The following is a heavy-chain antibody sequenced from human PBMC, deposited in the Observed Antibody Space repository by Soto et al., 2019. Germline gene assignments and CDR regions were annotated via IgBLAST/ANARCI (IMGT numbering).Heavy chain of an antibody. V-gene: IGHV3-7*03. J-gene: IGHJ4*02. CDR1: GSSFRSYW. Sequence: EVQLVESGGDLVQPGGSLSLSWEASGSSFRSYWMTGVRQAPGKRLEYVAIIRQDGSEKKYVDSVMGRFTISRDNAKTSSYLQMNSLRDEDTAVYYCMTTTRDRPFDYWGQGTLVTVSS. CDR2: IRQDGSEK. CDR3: MTTTRDRPFDY. D-gene: IGHD1-1*01.